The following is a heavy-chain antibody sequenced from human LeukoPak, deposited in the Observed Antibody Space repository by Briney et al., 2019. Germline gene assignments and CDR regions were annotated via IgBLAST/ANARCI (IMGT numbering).Heavy chain of an antibody. Sequence: GGSLRLSCAASGFTFSSYEMNWVRQAPGKGLEWVSYISSSGSTIYYADSVKGRFTISRDNAKNSLYLQMNSLRAEDTAVYYCAKSFGIQFWLPFDYWGQGTLVTVSS. CDR2: ISSSGSTI. J-gene: IGHJ4*02. V-gene: IGHV3-48*03. CDR3: AKSFGIQFWLPFDY. CDR1: GFTFSSYE. D-gene: IGHD5-24*01.